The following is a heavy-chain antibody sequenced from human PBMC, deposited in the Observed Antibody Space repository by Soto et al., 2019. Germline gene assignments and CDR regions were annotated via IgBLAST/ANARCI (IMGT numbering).Heavy chain of an antibody. D-gene: IGHD5-12*01. CDR1: GFTFRSYE. CDR3: ATHSGYDQDY. Sequence: EVQLVESGGGLVRPGGSLRLSCAASGFTFRSYEMNWVRQAPGKGLEWVAYITSGGDTLYYADSVKGRITISRDNAKNSLFLQMNSLRAEDTAVYYCATHSGYDQDYWGQGTLVTVSS. V-gene: IGHV3-48*03. J-gene: IGHJ4*02. CDR2: ITSGGDTL.